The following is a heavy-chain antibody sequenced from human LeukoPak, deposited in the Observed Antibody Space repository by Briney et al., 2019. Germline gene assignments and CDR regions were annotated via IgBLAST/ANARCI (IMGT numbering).Heavy chain of an antibody. J-gene: IGHJ4*02. Sequence: GPTLVKPTQTLTLTCNFSGFSLTSDGVGVGWIRQPPGKALEWLAIVYWDDDKRYRQSLKNRLTITKDTSKNHVVLTMTNMDPVDTATYYCAHGFTNIWLYYYDSWGPGTLVTVSS. D-gene: IGHD3-9*01. CDR2: VYWDDDK. CDR1: GFSLTSDGVG. CDR3: AHGFTNIWLYYYDS. V-gene: IGHV2-5*02.